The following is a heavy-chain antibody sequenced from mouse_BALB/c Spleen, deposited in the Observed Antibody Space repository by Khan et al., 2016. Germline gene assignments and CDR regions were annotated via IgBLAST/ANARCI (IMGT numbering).Heavy chain of an antibody. D-gene: IGHD1-1*01. CDR2: INPSTGYT. Sequence: QVQLQQPGAELAKPGASVKMSCKASGYTFTSYWMHWVKQRPGQGLEWIGYINPSTGYTEYNQTFKDQATLTADTSSSTAYMQLSSLTSEDSAVYYCASYYRSTYYAMDYWGQGNTVPVCS. J-gene: IGHJ4*01. CDR1: GYTFTSYW. V-gene: IGHV1-7*01. CDR3: ASYYRSTYYAMDY.